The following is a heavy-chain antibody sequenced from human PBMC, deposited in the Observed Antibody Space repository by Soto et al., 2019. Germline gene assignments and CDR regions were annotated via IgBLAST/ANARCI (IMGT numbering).Heavy chain of an antibody. V-gene: IGHV3-30*18. CDR3: AKDRGGVDRLRLLDY. CDR1: GFTFSSYG. Sequence: QVQLVESGGGVVQPGRSLRLSCAASGFTFSSYGMHWVRQAPGKGLEWVAVISYDGSNKYYADSVKGRFTISRDNSKNTLYLQRNSLRAEDTAVYYCAKDRGGVDRLRLLDYWGQGTLVTVSS. CDR2: ISYDGSNK. J-gene: IGHJ4*02. D-gene: IGHD3-10*01.